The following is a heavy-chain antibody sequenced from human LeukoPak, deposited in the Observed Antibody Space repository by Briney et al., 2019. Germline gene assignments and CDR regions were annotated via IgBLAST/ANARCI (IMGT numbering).Heavy chain of an antibody. CDR3: ARTLTSYGDYEEFDY. Sequence: SMKVSCKASGGTFSSYAISWVRQAPGQGLEWMGGIIPNFGTANYAQKFQGRVTITADESTSTAYMELSSLRSEDTAVYYCARTLTSYGDYEEFDYWGQGTLVTVSS. V-gene: IGHV1-69*13. CDR2: IIPNFGTA. J-gene: IGHJ4*02. D-gene: IGHD4-17*01. CDR1: GGTFSSYA.